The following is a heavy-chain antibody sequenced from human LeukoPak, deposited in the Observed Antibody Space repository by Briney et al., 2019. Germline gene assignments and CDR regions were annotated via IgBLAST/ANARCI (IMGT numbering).Heavy chain of an antibody. CDR3: AGRYGGHDKVDY. V-gene: IGHV4-39*01. CDR2: IYYSGST. J-gene: IGHJ4*02. Sequence: PSETLSLTCTVSGVSISSSSYYWGWIRQPPGKGLEWIGSIYYSGSTYYNPSLKSRVTISVDTSKNQFSLKLSSVTAADTAVYYCAGRYGGHDKVDYWGQGTLVTVSS. D-gene: IGHD4-23*01. CDR1: GVSISSSSYY.